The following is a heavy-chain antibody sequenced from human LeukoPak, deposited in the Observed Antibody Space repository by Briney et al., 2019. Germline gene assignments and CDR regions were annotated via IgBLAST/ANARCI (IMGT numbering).Heavy chain of an antibody. Sequence: SETLSLTCSVSDGSMISYHWSWIRQPAGKGLEWIGRIYTSGSTDYNPPLKSRVTISVDTSKNQFSLKLNSVTAADTAVYYCARPLTGYSYFDYWGQGTLVTVSS. V-gene: IGHV4-4*07. J-gene: IGHJ4*02. CDR2: IYTSGST. CDR3: ARPLTGYSYFDY. CDR1: DGSMISYH. D-gene: IGHD3-9*01.